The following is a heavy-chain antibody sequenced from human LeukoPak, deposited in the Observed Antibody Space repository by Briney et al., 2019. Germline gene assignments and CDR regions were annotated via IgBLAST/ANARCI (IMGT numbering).Heavy chain of an antibody. CDR1: GYTLTELS. V-gene: IGHV1-24*01. CDR3: ATVLHSRVREPNAFDI. J-gene: IGHJ3*02. Sequence: ASVKVTCKVSGYTLTELSMHWVRQAHGKGLEWMGGFDPEDGETIYAQKFQGRVTMTEDTSTDTAYMELSSLRSEDTAVYFCATVLHSRVREPNAFDIWRQGTMDTVFS. CDR2: FDPEDGET. D-gene: IGHD3-10*01.